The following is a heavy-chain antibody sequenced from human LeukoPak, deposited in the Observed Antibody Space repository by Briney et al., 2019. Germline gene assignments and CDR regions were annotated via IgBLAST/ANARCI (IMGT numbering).Heavy chain of an antibody. J-gene: IGHJ4*02. CDR3: ARGRTAGTVDFDY. CDR2: IWYDGSNK. Sequence: PGRSLRLSCAASGFTFSSYGMHWVRQAPGKGLEWVAVIWYDGSNKYYADSVKGRFTISRDNSKNTLYPQMNSLRAEDTAVYYCARGRTAGTVDFDYWGQGTLVTVSS. CDR1: GFTFSSYG. D-gene: IGHD6-13*01. V-gene: IGHV3-33*01.